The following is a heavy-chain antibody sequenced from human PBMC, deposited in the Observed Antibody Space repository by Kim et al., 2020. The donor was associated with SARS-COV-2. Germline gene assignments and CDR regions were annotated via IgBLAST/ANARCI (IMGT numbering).Heavy chain of an antibody. D-gene: IGHD3-3*01. CDR3: ARVRGIRFLEWLPPSSFDI. CDR1: GFTFSSYW. V-gene: IGHV3-7*01. Sequence: GGSLRLSCAASGFTFSSYWMSWVRQAPGKGLEWVANIKQDGSEKYYVDSVKGRFTISRDNAKNSLYLQMNSLRAEDTAVYYCARVRGIRFLEWLPPSSFDIWGQGTMVTVSS. CDR2: IKQDGSEK. J-gene: IGHJ3*02.